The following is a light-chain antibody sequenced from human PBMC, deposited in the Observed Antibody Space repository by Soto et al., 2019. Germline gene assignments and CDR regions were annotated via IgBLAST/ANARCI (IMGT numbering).Light chain of an antibody. CDR2: GNS. V-gene: IGLV1-40*01. CDR3: QSYDISLSVSVI. J-gene: IGLJ2*01. CDR1: NSKIGAGYD. Sequence: FALTQPPSVSGAPGQRVTISCTGSNSKIGAGYDVQWYQQLPGAAPKLLIFGNSNRPSGVPDRFSGSRSGTSASLAITGLQAEDEADYFCQSYDISLSVSVIFGGGTKVTVL.